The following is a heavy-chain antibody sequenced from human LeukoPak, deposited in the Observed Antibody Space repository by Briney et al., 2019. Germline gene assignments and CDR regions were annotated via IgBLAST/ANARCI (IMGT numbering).Heavy chain of an antibody. CDR3: ARDNSWDIVVVPAASNWFDP. CDR2: INPNSGGT. V-gene: IGHV1-2*02. CDR1: GYTFTGYY. Sequence: GASVKVSCKASGYTFTGYYMNWVRQAPVQGLEWMGWINPNSGGTNYAQKFQGRVTMTRDTSISTAYMELSRLRSDDTAVYYCARDNSWDIVVVPAASNWFDPWGQGTLVTVSS. J-gene: IGHJ5*02. D-gene: IGHD2-2*01.